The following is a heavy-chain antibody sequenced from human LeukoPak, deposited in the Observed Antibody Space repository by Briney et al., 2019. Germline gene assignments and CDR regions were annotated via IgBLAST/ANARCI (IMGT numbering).Heavy chain of an antibody. CDR3: ARDAVPLNYYCYMDV. J-gene: IGHJ6*03. V-gene: IGHV1-2*02. Sequence: ASVKVSCKASGYTFTGYYMHWVRQAPGQGLEWMGWINPNSGGTNYAQKFQGRVTMTRDTSISTAYMELSRLRSDDTAVYYCARDAVPLNYYCYMDVWGKGTTVTVSS. D-gene: IGHD4-17*01. CDR1: GYTFTGYY. CDR2: INPNSGGT.